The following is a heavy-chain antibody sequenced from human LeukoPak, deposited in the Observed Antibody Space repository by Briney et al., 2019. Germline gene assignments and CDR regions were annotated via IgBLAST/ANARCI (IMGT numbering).Heavy chain of an antibody. CDR2: IYPGDSDT. D-gene: IGHD6-19*01. J-gene: IGHJ4*02. V-gene: IGHV5-51*01. Sequence: GESLKISCKGSGYSFTSYWIGWVRQMPGKGLVWLGIIYPGDSDTRYSPTFQGQVTFSDYKSISTAYLQWSSLKATDTAMYYCARRLAGYGYGDWGQGTLVTVSS. CDR3: ARRLAGYGYGD. CDR1: GYSFTSYW.